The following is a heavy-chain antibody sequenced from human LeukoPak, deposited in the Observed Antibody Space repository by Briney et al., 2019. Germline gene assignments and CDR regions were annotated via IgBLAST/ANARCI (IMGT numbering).Heavy chain of an antibody. Sequence: ASVKVSCKASGYTFTSYGISWVRQAPGQGLEWMGWMTPNSGNTGYAQKFQGRVTLTRDTSIGTAYMELSSLRSEDTAVYYCARNYYGTGDFDYWGQGTLVTVSS. D-gene: IGHD3-10*01. CDR2: MTPNSGNT. J-gene: IGHJ4*02. CDR1: GYTFTSYG. CDR3: ARNYYGTGDFDY. V-gene: IGHV1-8*02.